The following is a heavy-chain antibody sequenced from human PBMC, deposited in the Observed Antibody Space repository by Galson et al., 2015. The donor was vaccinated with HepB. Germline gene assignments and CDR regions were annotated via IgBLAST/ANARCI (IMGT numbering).Heavy chain of an antibody. Sequence: QSGAEVKKPGESLKISCKGSGYSFTSYWIGWVRQMPGKGLEWVGIIYPGDSDTRYSPSFQGQVTISADKSISTAYLQWSSLKASDTAMYYCARHVAVADPYYYYGMDVWGQGTTVTVSS. CDR2: IYPGDSDT. D-gene: IGHD6-19*01. CDR3: ARHVAVADPYYYYGMDV. J-gene: IGHJ6*02. V-gene: IGHV5-51*01. CDR1: GYSFTSYW.